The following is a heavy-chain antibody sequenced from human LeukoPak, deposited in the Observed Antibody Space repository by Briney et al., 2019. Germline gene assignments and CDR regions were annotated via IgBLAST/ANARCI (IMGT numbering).Heavy chain of an antibody. J-gene: IGHJ4*02. CDR2: LIPLLGTT. CDR3: ARDVFLGAVAGRRGDY. V-gene: IGHV1-69*13. Sequence: SVKVSCKASGGTFSSYAISWVRQAPGQGLEWMGALIPLLGTTNYAQKFQGRVTFTADESTSTAYMELSSLRSDDTAMYYCARDVFLGAVAGRRGDYWGQGTLVTVSS. D-gene: IGHD6-19*01. CDR1: GGTFSSYA.